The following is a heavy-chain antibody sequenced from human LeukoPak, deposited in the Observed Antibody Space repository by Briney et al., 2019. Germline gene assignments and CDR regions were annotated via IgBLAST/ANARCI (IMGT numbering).Heavy chain of an antibody. CDR2: IRYDGSNK. Sequence: PGGSLRLSCAASGFTFSSYGMHWVRQAPGKGLEWVAFIRYDGSNKYYADSVKGRFTISRDNSKNTLYLQMNSLRAEDTAVYYCAKGVYSSSWYFYWGQGTLVTVSS. D-gene: IGHD6-13*01. V-gene: IGHV3-30*02. CDR1: GFTFSSYG. J-gene: IGHJ4*02. CDR3: AKGVYSSSWYFY.